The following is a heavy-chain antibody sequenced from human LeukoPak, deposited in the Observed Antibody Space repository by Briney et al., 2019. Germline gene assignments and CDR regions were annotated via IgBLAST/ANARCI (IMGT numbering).Heavy chain of an antibody. CDR1: GFTFDDYA. D-gene: IGHD2-8*02. Sequence: QPGGSLRLSCAASGFTFDDYAMHWVRHAPGKGLEWVSLISWDGGSTYYADSVKGRFTISRDNSKNSLYLQMNSLRAEDTALYYCAKDRTGGAGGNYFDYWGQRTLVTVSS. CDR2: ISWDGGST. CDR3: AKDRTGGAGGNYFDY. V-gene: IGHV3-43D*03. J-gene: IGHJ4*02.